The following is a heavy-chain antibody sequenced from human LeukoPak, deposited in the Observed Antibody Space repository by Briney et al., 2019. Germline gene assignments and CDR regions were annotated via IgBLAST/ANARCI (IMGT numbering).Heavy chain of an antibody. D-gene: IGHD5-12*01. CDR2: LNGGGGDI. CDR1: AFPFSSHY. J-gene: IGHJ4*02. Sequence: GGSLRLSCEASAFPFSSHYMAWVRQAPGRGLEWVSVLNGGGGDIHYIDSVRDRFIISRDNSRNTLYLQMNSLRAEDTAIYYCAKHFDDRGSIFDHWGQGTPVTVSS. CDR3: AKHFDDRGSIFDH. V-gene: IGHV3-23*01.